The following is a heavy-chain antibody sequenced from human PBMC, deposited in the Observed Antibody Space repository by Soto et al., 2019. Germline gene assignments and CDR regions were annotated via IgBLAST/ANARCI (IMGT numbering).Heavy chain of an antibody. Sequence: GGSLRLSCAASGFTFDDYTMHWVRQAPGKGLEWVSLISWDGGSTYYADSVKGRFTISRDNAKNSLYLQMNSLRAEDTAVYYCAREGGVLRFLEWLSADDYYYGMDVWGQGTTVTVSS. CDR2: ISWDGGST. J-gene: IGHJ6*02. D-gene: IGHD3-3*01. CDR3: AREGGVLRFLEWLSADDYYYGMDV. CDR1: GFTFDDYT. V-gene: IGHV3-43*01.